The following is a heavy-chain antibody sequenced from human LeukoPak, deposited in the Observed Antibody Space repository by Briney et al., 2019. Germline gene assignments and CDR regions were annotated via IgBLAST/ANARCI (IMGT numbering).Heavy chain of an antibody. D-gene: IGHD3-10*01. J-gene: IGHJ4*02. CDR2: ISGSGGST. Sequence: GGSLRLSCAASGFTFSSYAMSWVRQAPGKGLEWVSAISGSGGSTYYADSVKGRFTISRDNSKNTLYLQMNSLRAEDTAVYYCAGYGSGSYYLSPQMFPNDYWGQGTLVTVSS. CDR3: AGYGSGSYYLSPQMFPNDY. V-gene: IGHV3-23*01. CDR1: GFTFSSYA.